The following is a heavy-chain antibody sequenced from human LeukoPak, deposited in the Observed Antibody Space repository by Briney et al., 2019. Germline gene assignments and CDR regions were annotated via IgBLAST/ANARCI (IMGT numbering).Heavy chain of an antibody. V-gene: IGHV3-66*01. CDR1: GFTVSSNY. Sequence: GRSLRLSCAASGFTVSSNYMSWVRQAPGKGLEWVSVIYSGGSTYYADSVKGRFTISRDNSKNTLYLQMNSLRVEDTAVYYCARDFCSAGSCYPDNWGQGTLVTVSS. D-gene: IGHD2-15*01. CDR2: IYSGGST. CDR3: ARDFCSAGSCYPDN. J-gene: IGHJ4*02.